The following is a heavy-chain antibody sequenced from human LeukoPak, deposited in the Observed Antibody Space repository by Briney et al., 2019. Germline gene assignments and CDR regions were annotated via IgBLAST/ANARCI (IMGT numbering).Heavy chain of an antibody. CDR1: GFTVSSNY. D-gene: IGHD6-13*01. Sequence: GGSLRLSCAASGFTVSSNYMSWVRQAPGKGLEWVSVIYSGCSTYYADSVKGRFTISRDNSKNTLYLQMNSLRAEDTAVYYCAGASSYSSSWYGYYYYYYMDVWGKGTTVTISS. CDR3: AGASSYSSSWYGYYYYYYMDV. J-gene: IGHJ6*03. CDR2: IYSGCST. V-gene: IGHV3-66*01.